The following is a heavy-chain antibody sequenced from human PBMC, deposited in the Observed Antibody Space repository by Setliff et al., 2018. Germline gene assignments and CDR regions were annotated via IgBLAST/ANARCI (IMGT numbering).Heavy chain of an antibody. CDR1: GITLNTYF. J-gene: IGHJ4*02. D-gene: IGHD7-27*01. Sequence: PSETLSLPCAVSGITLNTYFMSWVRQAPGKGLEWVSGISPSGSRTYYGDSVKGRFTISRDNSKNTLYLQMNSLRAEDTAVYYCAKDLHYWGSDYWGQGTLVTVSS. V-gene: IGHV3-23*01. CDR3: AKDLHYWGSDY. CDR2: ISPSGSRT.